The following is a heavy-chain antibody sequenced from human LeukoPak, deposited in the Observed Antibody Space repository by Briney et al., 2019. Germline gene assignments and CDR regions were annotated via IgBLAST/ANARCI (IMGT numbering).Heavy chain of an antibody. Sequence: GGSLRLSCAASGFTFSDYYMSWVRQAPGKGLEWVSAISGSGGSTYYADSVKGRFTISRDNAKNSLYLQMNSLRAEDTAVYYCARSDGSGDFDYWGQGTLVTVSS. CDR2: ISGSGGST. J-gene: IGHJ4*02. D-gene: IGHD3-10*01. V-gene: IGHV3-11*04. CDR3: ARSDGSGDFDY. CDR1: GFTFSDYY.